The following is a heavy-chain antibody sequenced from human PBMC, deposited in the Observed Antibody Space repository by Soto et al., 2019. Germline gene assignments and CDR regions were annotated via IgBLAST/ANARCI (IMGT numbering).Heavy chain of an antibody. J-gene: IGHJ5*02. Sequence: GESLKISCKGSGYSFTSYWISWVRQMPGKGLEWMGRIDPSDSYTNYSPSFQGHVTISADKSISTAYLQWSSLKASDTAMYYCARHAPRITIFGVVNSWFDPWGQGTLVTVSS. D-gene: IGHD3-3*01. V-gene: IGHV5-10-1*01. CDR3: ARHAPRITIFGVVNSWFDP. CDR1: GYSFTSYW. CDR2: IDPSDSYT.